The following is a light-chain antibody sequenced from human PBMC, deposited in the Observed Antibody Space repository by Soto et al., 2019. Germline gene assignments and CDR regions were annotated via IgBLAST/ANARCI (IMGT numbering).Light chain of an antibody. CDR1: QYINTR. Sequence: EIVLTQSPATLSSFPGDRVTLSCRASQYINTRLAWYQHRPGQAPRILIYQTSIRAAGIPARFSASGTGTEFTLTISDVQPEDFAVYYCHQRESWPRTFGQGTKVDI. V-gene: IGKV3-11*01. J-gene: IGKJ1*01. CDR2: QTS. CDR3: HQRESWPRT.